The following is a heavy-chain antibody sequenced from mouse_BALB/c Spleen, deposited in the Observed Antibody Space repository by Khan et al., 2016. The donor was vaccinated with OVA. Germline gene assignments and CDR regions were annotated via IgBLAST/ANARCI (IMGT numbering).Heavy chain of an antibody. J-gene: IGHJ1*01. D-gene: IGHD1-2*01. CDR3: ARGSTTARRGYFDV. Sequence: EVELVESGGGLVKPGGSLKLSCAASGFTFSSYAMSWVRQTPEKRLEWVASISGGGNTYYPDSMKGRITVSRATARNILYLQVSSLRTEDKAMLCCARGSTTARRGYFDVWGAGTTVTVSA. CDR2: ISGGGNT. CDR1: GFTFSSYA. V-gene: IGHV5-6-5*01.